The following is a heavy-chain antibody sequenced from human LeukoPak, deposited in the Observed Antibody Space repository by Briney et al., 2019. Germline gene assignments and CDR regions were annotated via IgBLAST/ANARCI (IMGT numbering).Heavy chain of an antibody. J-gene: IGHJ5*02. D-gene: IGHD1-26*01. CDR3: ARVVPYGSGSYGNNWFDP. CDR2: ISAYNGNT. V-gene: IGHV1-18*01. CDR1: GYTFTSYG. Sequence: GASVKVSCKASGYTFTSYGISWVRQAPGQGLEWMGWISAYNGNTNYAQKLQGRVTMTTDTSTSTAYMELRSLRSDDTAVYYCARVVPYGSGSYGNNWFDPWGQGTLVTVSS.